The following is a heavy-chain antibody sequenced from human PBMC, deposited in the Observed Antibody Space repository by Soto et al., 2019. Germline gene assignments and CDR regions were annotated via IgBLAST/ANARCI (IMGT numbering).Heavy chain of an antibody. CDR2: ISHSGST. CDR3: AREGLVYEQLVKVYFDY. CDR1: GGSFSGYY. J-gene: IGHJ4*02. D-gene: IGHD6-13*01. Sequence: QVQLQQSGAGLLKPSETLSLTCAVYGGSFSGYYWCWIRQPPGKALEWRGEISHSGSTNYNTSLTGRVNRSVDTSKNQFYLKLRFVTDADTAVYYCAREGLVYEQLVKVYFDYWGQGTLVTVSS. V-gene: IGHV4-34*01.